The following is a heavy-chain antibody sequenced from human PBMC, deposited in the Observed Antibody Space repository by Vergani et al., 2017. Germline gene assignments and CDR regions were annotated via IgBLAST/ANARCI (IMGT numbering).Heavy chain of an antibody. CDR1: GFIFNSYA. CDR3: ARGGKGIIMVVPSTHL. D-gene: IGHD2-15*01. V-gene: IGHV3-23*01. CDR2: ISGSGGTT. Sequence: EVQLLESGGGLIQPGGSLRLSCAASGFIFNSYAMSWVRQAPGKGLEWVSTISGSGGTTYYADSVKGRFTIARDNSKKMMSLQMNSLRVEDTAVYYCARGGKGIIMVVPSTHLWGQGTQVSVS. J-gene: IGHJ4*02.